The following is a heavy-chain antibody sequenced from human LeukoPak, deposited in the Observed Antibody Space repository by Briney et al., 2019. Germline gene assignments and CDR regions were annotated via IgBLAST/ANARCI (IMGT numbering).Heavy chain of an antibody. CDR2: ISGSGGST. CDR1: GFTFSSYA. CDR3: ASGGSGSYYNY. Sequence: GGSLRLSCAASGFTFSSYAMSWVRQAPGKGLEWVSAISGSGGSTYYADSVKGRFTISRDNSKNTLYLQMNSLRAEDTAVYYCASGGSGSYYNYWGQGTLVTVSS. J-gene: IGHJ4*02. V-gene: IGHV3-23*01. D-gene: IGHD3-10*01.